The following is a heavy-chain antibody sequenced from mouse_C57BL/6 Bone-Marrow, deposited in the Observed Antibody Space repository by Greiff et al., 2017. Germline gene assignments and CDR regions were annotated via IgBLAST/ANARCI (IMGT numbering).Heavy chain of an antibody. V-gene: IGHV1-81*01. CDR2: IYPRSGNT. Sequence: QVQLQQSGAELARPGASVKLSCKASGYTFTSYGISWVKQRTGQGLEWIGEIYPRSGNTYYNEKFKGKATLTADKSSSTAYMEHRSLPSEDSAVXFCARDAFYFSSWDWCFDVWGTGTTVTVSS. CDR1: GYTFTSYG. D-gene: IGHD1-1*01. J-gene: IGHJ1*03. CDR3: ARDAFYFSSWDWCFDV.